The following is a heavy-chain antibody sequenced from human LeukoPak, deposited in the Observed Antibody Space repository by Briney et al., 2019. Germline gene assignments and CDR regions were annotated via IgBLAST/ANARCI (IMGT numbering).Heavy chain of an antibody. CDR1: GGSFSGYY. D-gene: IGHD3-3*01. Sequence: SETLSLTCAVYGGSFSGYYWSWIRQPPGKGLEWVGEINHSGSTNYNPSLKSRVTISVDTSKNQFSLKLSSVTAADTAVYYCARGYYDFWRLFDYWGQGTLVTVSS. J-gene: IGHJ4*02. V-gene: IGHV4-34*01. CDR3: ARGYYDFWRLFDY. CDR2: INHSGST.